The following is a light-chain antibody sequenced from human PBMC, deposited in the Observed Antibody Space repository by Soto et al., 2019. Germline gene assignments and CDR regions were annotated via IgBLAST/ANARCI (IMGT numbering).Light chain of an antibody. J-gene: IGLJ1*01. Sequence: ALTQPASVSGSPGQSITISCTGASSDVGDYNYVSWYQHHPGKAPKLLIYEVNNRPSGVSDRFSGSKSGNVASLTISWLQAEDEADYYCSSYTSSSTYVFGTGTKVTVL. CDR3: SSYTSSSTYV. CDR2: EVN. V-gene: IGLV2-14*01. CDR1: SSDVGDYNY.